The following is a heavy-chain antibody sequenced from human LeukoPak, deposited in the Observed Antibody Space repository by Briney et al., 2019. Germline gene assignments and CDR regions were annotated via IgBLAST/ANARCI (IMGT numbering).Heavy chain of an antibody. CDR1: GFTFSSYG. D-gene: IGHD6-19*01. Sequence: GRSLRLSCADSGFTFSSYGMHWVRHAPGKRLEWVAVISYDGSNKYYADSVKGRFTISRDNSKNTLYLQMNSLRAEDTAVYYCARTSSGWHDAFDIWGQGTKVTVSS. CDR3: ARTSSGWHDAFDI. J-gene: IGHJ3*02. V-gene: IGHV3-30*03. CDR2: ISYDGSNK.